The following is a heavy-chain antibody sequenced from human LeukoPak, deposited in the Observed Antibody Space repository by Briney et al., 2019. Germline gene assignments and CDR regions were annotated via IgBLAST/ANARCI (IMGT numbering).Heavy chain of an antibody. Sequence: GGSLRLSCAASGFTFSSYAMSRVRQAPGKGLEWVSAISGSGGSTFYADSVKGRFTISRDNSKNTLYLQMNSLRAEDTAVYYCAKARDPLEWLLLLDYWGQGTLVTVSS. V-gene: IGHV3-23*01. J-gene: IGHJ4*02. CDR2: ISGSGGST. CDR1: GFTFSSYA. CDR3: AKARDPLEWLLLLDY. D-gene: IGHD3-22*01.